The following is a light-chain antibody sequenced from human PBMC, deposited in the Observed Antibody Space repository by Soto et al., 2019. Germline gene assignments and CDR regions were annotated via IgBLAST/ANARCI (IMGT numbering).Light chain of an antibody. CDR1: QGINTY. Sequence: DIQLTQSPSFLSASVGDRVTITCRASQGINTYLAWYQQKPGKAPKVLIYDASKLHSGVPSMFSGSGSGTEFTLTISSLQPEDFATYFYQQLNTYSSFGGGTKVEIK. CDR2: DAS. V-gene: IGKV1-9*01. J-gene: IGKJ4*01. CDR3: QQLNTYSS.